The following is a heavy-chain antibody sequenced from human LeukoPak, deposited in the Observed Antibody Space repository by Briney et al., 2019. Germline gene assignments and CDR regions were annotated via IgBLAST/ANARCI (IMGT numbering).Heavy chain of an antibody. V-gene: IGHV4-39*01. CDR3: ASSKPPAHNRIAVAGTGY. CDR1: GGSISSSSYY. J-gene: IGHJ4*02. D-gene: IGHD6-19*01. Sequence: SETLSLTCTVSGGSISSSSYYWGWIRQPPGKGLEWIGSIYYSGSTYYNPSLKSRVTISVDTSKNQFSLKLSSVTAADTAVYYCASSKPPAHNRIAVAGTGYWGQGTLVTVSS. CDR2: IYYSGST.